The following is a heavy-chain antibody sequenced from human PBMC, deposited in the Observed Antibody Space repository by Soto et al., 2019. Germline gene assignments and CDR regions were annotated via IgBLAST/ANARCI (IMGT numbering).Heavy chain of an antibody. J-gene: IGHJ5*01. V-gene: IGHV1-69*13. D-gene: IGHD5-18*01. Sequence: SVKVSCKASGGTFSSYAIILVRQAPGQGVECMGGIIPILWTANYAQKFQGRVAITADGSTSTSYMELSSLRSEDTAVYYCARSVDTAMPYDSWG. CDR1: GGTFSSYA. CDR3: ARSVDTAMPYDS. CDR2: IIPILWTA.